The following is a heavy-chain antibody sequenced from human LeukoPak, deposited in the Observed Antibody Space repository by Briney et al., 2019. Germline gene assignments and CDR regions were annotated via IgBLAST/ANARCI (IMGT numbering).Heavy chain of an antibody. CDR3: ARDQLYYYGSWSLDY. D-gene: IGHD3-10*01. CDR2: IKQVGSEK. J-gene: IGHJ4*02. V-gene: IGHV3-7*01. CDR1: GFTFSSYW. Sequence: GGSLRLSCAASGFTFSSYWMSWVRQAPGKGLEWVANIKQVGSEKYYVDSVKGRFTISRDNAKNSLYLQMNSLRAEDTAVYYRARDQLYYYGSWSLDYWGQGNLVTVSS.